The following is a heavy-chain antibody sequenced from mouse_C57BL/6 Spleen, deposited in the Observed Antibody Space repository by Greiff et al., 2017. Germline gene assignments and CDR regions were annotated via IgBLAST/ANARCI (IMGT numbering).Heavy chain of an antibody. V-gene: IGHV1-64*01. J-gene: IGHJ4*01. CDR3: ARQGTYAMDY. Sequence: QVQLQQPGAELVKPGASVKLSCTASGYTFTSYWMHWVKQRPGQGLEWIGMIHPNSGSTNYNEKFKSKATLTVDTSSSTAYMQLSSLTSEDSAVYYCARQGTYAMDYWGQGTSVTVSS. CDR2: IHPNSGST. CDR1: GYTFTSYW. D-gene: IGHD3-3*01.